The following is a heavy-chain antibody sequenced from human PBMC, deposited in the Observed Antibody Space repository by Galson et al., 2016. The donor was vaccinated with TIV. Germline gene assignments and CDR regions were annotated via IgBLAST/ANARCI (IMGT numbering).Heavy chain of an antibody. Sequence: SVKVSCKASGYTLSDYYMHWVRQAPGQGLEWMGWINPNTGGTNYAQKFQGWVSMTRDTSINTAYMELSRLKSDDTAVYYCARDDGYTSGSDYWGQGTQVTVSS. D-gene: IGHD6-19*01. J-gene: IGHJ4*02. CDR1: GYTLSDYY. V-gene: IGHV1-2*04. CDR2: INPNTGGT. CDR3: ARDDGYTSGSDY.